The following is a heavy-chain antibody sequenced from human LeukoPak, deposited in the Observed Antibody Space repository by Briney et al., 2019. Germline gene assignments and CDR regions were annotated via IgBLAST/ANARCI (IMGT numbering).Heavy chain of an antibody. CDR3: AKKYDSSGYYYEVDC. CDR1: GFTFSSYG. CDR2: ISYDGRNK. Sequence: PGGSLRLSCAASGFTFSSYGMHWVRQAPGKGLEWVAVISYDGRNKYYADSVKGRFTISRDNSKNTLYLQMNSLRAEDTAVYYCAKKYDSSGYYYEVDCWGQGTLVTVSS. D-gene: IGHD3-22*01. V-gene: IGHV3-30*18. J-gene: IGHJ4*02.